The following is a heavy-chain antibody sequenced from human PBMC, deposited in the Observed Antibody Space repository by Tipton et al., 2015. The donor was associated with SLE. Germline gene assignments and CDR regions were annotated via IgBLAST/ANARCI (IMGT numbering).Heavy chain of an antibody. CDR2: ITWKSDNI. CDR3: ARIARRFNYSFFIDV. J-gene: IGHJ6*03. V-gene: IGHV3-9*01. CDR1: GLTFDDYA. Sequence: RSLRLSCAASGLTFDDYAMHWVRQAPGKGLEWVSGITWKSDNIGYADSVKGRFTISRDNAKNSLYLQMNRLRPEDTALYYCARIARRFNYSFFIDVWGKGTTVTDSS. D-gene: IGHD6-13*01.